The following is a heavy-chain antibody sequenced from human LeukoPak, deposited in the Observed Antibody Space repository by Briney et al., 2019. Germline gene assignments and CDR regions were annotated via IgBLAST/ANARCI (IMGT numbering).Heavy chain of an antibody. CDR3: AGRGSGSPEDYYMDV. V-gene: IGHV5-51*01. J-gene: IGHJ6*03. Sequence: GESLKISCKGSGYSFTSYWIGWVRQMPGKGLEWMGIIYPGDSDTRYSPSFQGQVTISADKSISTAYLQWSSLKASDTAMYYCAGRGSGSPEDYYMDVWGKGTTVTVSS. CDR1: GYSFTSYW. D-gene: IGHD3-10*01. CDR2: IYPGDSDT.